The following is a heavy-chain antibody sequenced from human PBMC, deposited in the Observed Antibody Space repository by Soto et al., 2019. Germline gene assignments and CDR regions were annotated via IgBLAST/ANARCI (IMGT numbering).Heavy chain of an antibody. J-gene: IGHJ4*02. V-gene: IGHV4-30-4*01. CDR3: ARGGMVRGVYFDY. Sequence: SETLSLTCTVSGGSISSGDYYWSWIRQPPGKGLEWIGYIYYSGSTYYNPSLKSRVTISVDTSKNQFSLKLSPVTAADTAVYYCARGGMVRGVYFDYWGQGTLVTVSS. CDR2: IYYSGST. CDR1: GGSISSGDYY. D-gene: IGHD3-10*01.